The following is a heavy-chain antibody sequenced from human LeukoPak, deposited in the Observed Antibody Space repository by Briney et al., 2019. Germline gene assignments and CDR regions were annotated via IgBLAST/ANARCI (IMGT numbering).Heavy chain of an antibody. J-gene: IGHJ4*02. CDR3: ASRGYSYGQVGEIDY. CDR1: GGSISSYF. Sequence: SETLSLTCTVSGGSISSYFWSWIGQPPGKGLEWSGYISYTGSTNYNPSLKSRVTISVDTSKNQFSLKLSSVTAADTAVYYCASRGYSYGQVGEIDYWGQGTLVTVSS. V-gene: IGHV4-59*08. D-gene: IGHD5-18*01. CDR2: ISYTGST.